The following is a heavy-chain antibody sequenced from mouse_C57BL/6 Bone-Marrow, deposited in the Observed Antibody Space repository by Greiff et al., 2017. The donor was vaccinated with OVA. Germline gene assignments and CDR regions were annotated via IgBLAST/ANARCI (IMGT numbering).Heavy chain of an antibody. CDR3: ARGGLLRFDY. V-gene: IGHV1-69*01. D-gene: IGHD1-1*01. CDR1: GYTFTSYW. Sequence: VQLQQPGAELVMPGASVKLSCKASGYTFTSYWMHWVKQRPGQGLEWIGEIDPSDSYTNYNQKFKGKSTLTVDKSSSTAYMQLSSLTSEDSAVYYCARGGLLRFDYWGQGTTLTVSS. J-gene: IGHJ2*01. CDR2: IDPSDSYT.